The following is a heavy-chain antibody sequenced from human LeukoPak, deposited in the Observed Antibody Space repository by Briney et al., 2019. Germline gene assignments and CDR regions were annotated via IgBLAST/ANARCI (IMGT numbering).Heavy chain of an antibody. CDR2: IKSKADGETI. D-gene: IGHD1-20*01. CDR3: STLTSRGLSDS. J-gene: IGHJ4*02. V-gene: IGHV3-15*01. Sequence: GGSLRLSCAASGLTFSSHPMSWVRQAPGKGLEWVGRIKSKADGETIDYAAPVKGRFTFSRDDSKNMLYLQMNSLKSEDTAVYYCSTLTSRGLSDSWGQGTLVTVSS. CDR1: GLTFSSHP.